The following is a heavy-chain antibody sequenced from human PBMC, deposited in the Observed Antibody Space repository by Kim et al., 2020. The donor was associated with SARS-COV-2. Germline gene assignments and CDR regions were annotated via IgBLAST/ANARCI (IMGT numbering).Heavy chain of an antibody. CDR3: ARALVDSSGNPFDY. J-gene: IGHJ4*02. CDR1: GFTFSDYY. D-gene: IGHD3-22*01. CDR2: ISSGSRYT. Sequence: GGSLRLSCAASGFTFSDYYMSWIRQAPGKGLEWASYISSGSRYTIYADSVKGRFTISRDNAKNSLYLQMNNLRAEDTAVYYCARALVDSSGNPFDYWGQG. V-gene: IGHV3-11*06.